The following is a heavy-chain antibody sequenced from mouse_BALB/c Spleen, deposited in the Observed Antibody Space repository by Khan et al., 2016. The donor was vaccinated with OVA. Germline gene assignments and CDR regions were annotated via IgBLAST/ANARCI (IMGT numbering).Heavy chain of an antibody. J-gene: IGHJ3*01. CDR2: IYPGSDST. V-gene: IGHV1-77*01. D-gene: IGHD4-1*01. CDR3: ARAGWDVFAY. CDR1: GYTFTDYV. Sequence: QLQQSGPELVKPGASVKMSCKASGYTFTDYVMNWVKQRNGQGLEWIGQIYPGSDSTYYNEKFKGKATLTADRSSSTAYMQLSNLTSEDSAVYFCARAGWDVFAYWGQGTLVTVSA.